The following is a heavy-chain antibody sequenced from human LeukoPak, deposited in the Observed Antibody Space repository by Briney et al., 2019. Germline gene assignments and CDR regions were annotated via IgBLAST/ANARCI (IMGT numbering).Heavy chain of an antibody. CDR1: GFTFSDYY. J-gene: IGHJ4*02. D-gene: IGHD6-13*01. CDR2: ISGGDNTI. CDR3: ASDPYSSSPDY. Sequence: PGGSLRLSCVASGFTFSDYYMSWIRQAPGKGLEWLSYISGGDNTIYYAGSVKGRFTISRDNAKNSLYLQMNSLRAEDTAVYYCASDPYSSSPDYWGQGTLVTVSS. V-gene: IGHV3-11*01.